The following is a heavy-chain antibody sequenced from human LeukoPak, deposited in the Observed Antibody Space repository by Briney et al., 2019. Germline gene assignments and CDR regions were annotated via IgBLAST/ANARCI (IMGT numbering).Heavy chain of an antibody. CDR3: ARDMWGTFDY. D-gene: IGHD1-1*01. V-gene: IGHV3-74*01. Sequence: GGSLRLSCAASGFTLSPFWMHWVRQSPGKGPVWVSRIGPDGSVTNYADSVKGRFTISRDNARNTLYLQISSLSVEDTAVYFCARDMWGTFDYWGQEALVTVSS. CDR2: IGPDGSVT. CDR1: GFTLSPFW. J-gene: IGHJ4*02.